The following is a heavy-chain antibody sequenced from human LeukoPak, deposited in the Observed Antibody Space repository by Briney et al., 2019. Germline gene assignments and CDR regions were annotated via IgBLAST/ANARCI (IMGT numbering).Heavy chain of an antibody. CDR1: GGTFSSYA. CDR3: AITTIFPSHYYYMDV. Sequence: SVKVSCKASGGTFSSYAISWVRQAPGQGLEWMGRIIPILGIANYAQKFQGRVTITTDESTSTAYMELSSLRSEDTAVYYCAITTIFPSHYYYMDVWGKGTTVTVSS. J-gene: IGHJ6*03. CDR2: IIPILGIA. D-gene: IGHD3-3*01. V-gene: IGHV1-69*04.